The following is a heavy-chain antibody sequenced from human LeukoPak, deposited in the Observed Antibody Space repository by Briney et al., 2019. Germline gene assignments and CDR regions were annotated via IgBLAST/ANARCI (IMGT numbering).Heavy chain of an antibody. V-gene: IGHV1-69*05. CDR1: GGTFSSYA. D-gene: IGHD3-3*01. CDR3: ARDLGDFWSGYYIGY. J-gene: IGHJ4*02. Sequence: SVKVSCKASGGTFSSYAISWVRQAPGQGLEWMGRIIPIFGTANYAQKFQGRVTITTDESTSTAYMELSRLRSEDTAVYYCARDLGDFWSGYYIGYWGQGTLVTVSS. CDR2: IIPIFGTA.